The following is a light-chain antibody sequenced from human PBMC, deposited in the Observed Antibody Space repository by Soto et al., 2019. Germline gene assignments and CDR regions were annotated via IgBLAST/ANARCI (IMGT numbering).Light chain of an antibody. CDR2: AAS. Sequence: DIQMTQSPSSLSASVEDRVIITCRASQSISSYLNWYQQKPGKAPKLLIYAASSLQSGVPSRFSGSGSGTDFTLTISSLQPEDFATYYCQQCYSTPRTFGQGTRLEIK. CDR3: QQCYSTPRT. J-gene: IGKJ5*01. V-gene: IGKV1-39*01. CDR1: QSISSY.